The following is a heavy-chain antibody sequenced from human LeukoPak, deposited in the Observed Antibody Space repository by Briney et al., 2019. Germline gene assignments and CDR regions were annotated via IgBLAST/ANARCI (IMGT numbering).Heavy chain of an antibody. CDR3: ARVGTTVTPIYYFDY. Sequence: ASVKVSCKASGYTFTSYYMHWVRQAPGQGLEWMGWINPNSGGTNYAQKFQGWVTMTRDTSISTAYMELSRLRSDDTAVYYCARVGTTVTPIYYFDYWGQGTLVTVSS. D-gene: IGHD4-17*01. V-gene: IGHV1-2*04. CDR2: INPNSGGT. CDR1: GYTFTSYY. J-gene: IGHJ4*02.